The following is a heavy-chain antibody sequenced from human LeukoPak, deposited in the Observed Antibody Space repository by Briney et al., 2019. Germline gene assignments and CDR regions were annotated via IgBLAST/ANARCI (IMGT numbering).Heavy chain of an antibody. Sequence: GGSLRLSWAASGFTFSDYYMSWIRQAAGKWLEWVSYISSSGSTIYYADSVKGRFTISRDNAKNSLYLQMNSLRAEDTAVYYCARVNSSRWFIYYYYYMDVWGKGTTVTVSS. CDR1: GFTFSDYY. CDR3: ARVNSSRWFIYYYYYMDV. V-gene: IGHV3-11*01. J-gene: IGHJ6*03. D-gene: IGHD6-13*01. CDR2: ISSSGSTI.